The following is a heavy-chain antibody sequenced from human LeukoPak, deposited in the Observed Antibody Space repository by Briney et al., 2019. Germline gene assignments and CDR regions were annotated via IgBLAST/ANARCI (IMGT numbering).Heavy chain of an antibody. Sequence: GGSLRLSCAASGFTFSSYGMHWVRQAPGKGLEWVAFIRYDGSNKYYADSVKGRFTISRDNSKNTLYLQMNSLRAEDTAVYYCATSGSYYLAYYFDYWGQGTLVTVSS. J-gene: IGHJ4*02. CDR2: IRYDGSNK. D-gene: IGHD1-26*01. CDR1: GFTFSSYG. V-gene: IGHV3-30*02. CDR3: ATSGSYYLAYYFDY.